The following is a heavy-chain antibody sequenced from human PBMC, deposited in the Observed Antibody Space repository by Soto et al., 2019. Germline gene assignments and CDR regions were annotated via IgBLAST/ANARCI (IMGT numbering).Heavy chain of an antibody. CDR3: AKRLSCTTTSCYGFDY. Sequence: EVQLLESGGGLVQPGGSLRLSCAASGFTFISFAMSWVRQAPGKGLEWVSASSVIGDSTYYADFVKGRFTISRDNSKNTLFLQMNSLRAEDTAVYYCAKRLSCTTTSCYGFDYWGQGTLVTVSS. D-gene: IGHD2-2*01. CDR2: SSVIGDST. CDR1: GFTFISFA. J-gene: IGHJ4*02. V-gene: IGHV3-23*01.